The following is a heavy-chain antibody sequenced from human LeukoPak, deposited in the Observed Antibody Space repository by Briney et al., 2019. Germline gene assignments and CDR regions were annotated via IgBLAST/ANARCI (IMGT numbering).Heavy chain of an antibody. D-gene: IGHD2-2*01. CDR1: GGSISSGGYY. CDR2: IYYSGST. CDR3: ARGPDDYFDY. J-gene: IGHJ4*02. V-gene: IGHV4-31*03. Sequence: PSETLSLTCTVSGGSISSGGYYWSWIRQHPGKGLEWIGYIYYSGSTYYNPSLKSRVTISVDTSKNQFSLRLSSVTAADTAVYYCARGPDDYFDYWGQGTLVTVSS.